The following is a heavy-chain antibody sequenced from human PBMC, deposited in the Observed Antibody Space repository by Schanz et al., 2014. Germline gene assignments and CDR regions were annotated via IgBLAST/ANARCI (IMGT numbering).Heavy chain of an antibody. CDR3: ARWTDTAMEHRPFDY. D-gene: IGHD5-18*01. V-gene: IGHV3-66*01. J-gene: IGHJ4*02. CDR1: GFTFNSYA. Sequence: VQLVESGGGVVQPGGSLRLSCAASGFTFNSYAFHWVRQAPGKGLEWVSIIYTDGSTYYADSVRDRFTISRDNSNNMLYLQINNLRAEDTAVYYCARWTDTAMEHRPFDYWGQGTLVTVSS. CDR2: IYTDGST.